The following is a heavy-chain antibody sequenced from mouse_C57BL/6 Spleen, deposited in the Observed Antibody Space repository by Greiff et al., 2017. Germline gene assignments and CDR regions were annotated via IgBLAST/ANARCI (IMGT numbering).Heavy chain of an antibody. CDR3: TRSYYSKGCAMDY. V-gene: IGHV1-15*01. D-gene: IGHD2-5*01. CDR1: GYTFTDYE. Sequence: VQLQQSGAELVRPGASVTLSCKASGYTFTDYEMHWVKQTPVHGLEWIGAIDPETGGTAYNQKFKGKAILTADKSSSTAYMELRSLTSEDSAVYYCTRSYYSKGCAMDYWGQGTSVTVSS. CDR2: IDPETGGT. J-gene: IGHJ4*01.